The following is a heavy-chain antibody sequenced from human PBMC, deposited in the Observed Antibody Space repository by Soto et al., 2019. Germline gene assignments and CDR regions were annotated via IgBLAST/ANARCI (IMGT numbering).Heavy chain of an antibody. V-gene: IGHV4-31*03. Sequence: QVQLQESGPGLVKPSQTLSLTCTVSGGSISSGGYYWSWIRQHPGKGLEWIGYIYYSGSTYYNPSLKSRVTISVDTSKNQFSLKLSSVTAADTTVYYCARGGYSNYYFDYWGQGTLVTVSS. CDR1: GGSISSGGYY. J-gene: IGHJ4*02. CDR2: IYYSGST. D-gene: IGHD4-4*01. CDR3: ARGGYSNYYFDY.